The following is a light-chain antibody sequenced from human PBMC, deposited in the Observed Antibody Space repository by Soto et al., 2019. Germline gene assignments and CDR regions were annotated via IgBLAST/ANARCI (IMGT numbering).Light chain of an antibody. CDR2: DVS. J-gene: IGLJ1*01. CDR1: SSDVGGYNY. Sequence: QSALTQPASVSGSPGQSITISCTGTSSDVGGYNYVSWYQQHPGKAPKLMIYDVSNRPSGGSNRFSGYKSANTESLTISGLQAEDEADYYCSSYTSRSTRVFGTGTKVTVL. CDR3: SSYTSRSTRV. V-gene: IGLV2-14*01.